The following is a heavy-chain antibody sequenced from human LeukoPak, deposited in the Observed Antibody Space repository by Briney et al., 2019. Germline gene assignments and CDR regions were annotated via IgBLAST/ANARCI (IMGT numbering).Heavy chain of an antibody. D-gene: IGHD6-13*01. CDR3: ARGHSSSWYNRPYYYYMDV. CDR2: IYYSGST. V-gene: IGHV4-59*01. J-gene: IGHJ6*03. Sequence: SETLSLTCTVSGGSISSYYWSWIRQPPGKGLDWIGYIYYSGSTNYNPSLKSRVTISVDTSKNQFSLKLSSVTAADTAVYYCARGHSSSWYNRPYYYYMDVWGKGTTVTVSS. CDR1: GGSISSYY.